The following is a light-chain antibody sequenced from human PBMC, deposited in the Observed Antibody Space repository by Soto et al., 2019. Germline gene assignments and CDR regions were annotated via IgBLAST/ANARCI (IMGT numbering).Light chain of an antibody. CDR3: QQRNFWPRT. Sequence: EIVLTPLPAIQSITPREKATVSGRASRSSSSSLAWYQQTPGPAPRPLIYDASNRATGIPARFSGSGSGTDFTLTISCLEPEDFAVYYCQQRNFWPRTFGHGTKVDIK. CDR2: DAS. J-gene: IGKJ1*01. CDR1: RSSSSS. V-gene: IGKV3-11*01.